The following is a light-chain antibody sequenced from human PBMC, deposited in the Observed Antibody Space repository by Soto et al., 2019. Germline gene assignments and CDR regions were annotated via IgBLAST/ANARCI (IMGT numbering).Light chain of an antibody. CDR3: QQYGSSPIT. V-gene: IGKV3-20*01. Sequence: EIVLTQSPGTLSLSPGARATLSCRASQSFNSIYLAWYQQKPGQAPRLLIYGASSRATGIPDRFSGSGSGTDFTLTISRLEPEDFAVYYCQQYGSSPITFGQGTRLEIK. CDR2: GAS. CDR1: QSFNSIY. J-gene: IGKJ5*01.